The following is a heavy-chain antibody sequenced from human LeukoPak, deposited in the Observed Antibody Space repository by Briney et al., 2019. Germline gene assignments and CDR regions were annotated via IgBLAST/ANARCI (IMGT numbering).Heavy chain of an antibody. V-gene: IGHV3-53*01. Sequence: PGGSLRLSCAASGFTFSSYSMNWVRQAPGKGLEWVSVICRDGSIYYAESVKGRFIISRDTSRNTLYLQMNTLRAEDTAVYYCARESSGYYFDYWGQGTLVTVSS. D-gene: IGHD6-25*01. CDR3: ARESSGYYFDY. CDR2: ICRDGSI. CDR1: GFTFSSYS. J-gene: IGHJ4*02.